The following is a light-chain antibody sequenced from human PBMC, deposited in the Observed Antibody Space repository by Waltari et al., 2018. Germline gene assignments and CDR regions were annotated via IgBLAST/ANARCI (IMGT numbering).Light chain of an antibody. J-gene: IGKJ2*01. Sequence: DIVLTQSPDSLAVSLGARATISCKSSQSLLFGPNNKNFLAWYQQRPGQPPKLLIYWASTRESGVPERFSGSGSATDFTLTISSLQAEDVAVYYCHQYYTTPQTFGQGTKVGIK. V-gene: IGKV4-1*01. CDR1: QSLLFGPNNKNF. CDR3: HQYYTTPQT. CDR2: WAS.